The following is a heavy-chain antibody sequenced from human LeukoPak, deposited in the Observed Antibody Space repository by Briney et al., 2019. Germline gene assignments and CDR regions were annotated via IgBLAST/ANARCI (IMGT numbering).Heavy chain of an antibody. CDR3: ARDGTMVRGVRDRAFDI. CDR2: ISAYNGNT. V-gene: IGHV1-18*01. CDR1: GGTFSSYA. Sequence: ASVKVSCKASGGTFSSYAISWVRQAPGQGLEWMGWISAYNGNTNYAQKLQGRVTMTTDTSTSTAYMELRSLRSDDTAVYYCARDGTMVRGVRDRAFDIWGQGTMVTVSS. J-gene: IGHJ3*02. D-gene: IGHD3-10*01.